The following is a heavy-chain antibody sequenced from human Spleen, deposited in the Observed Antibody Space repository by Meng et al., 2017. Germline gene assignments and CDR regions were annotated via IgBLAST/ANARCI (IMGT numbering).Heavy chain of an antibody. CDR2: IYHSGST. D-gene: IGHD3-16*01. Sequence: HLQDSGPGLVKPSGTLSRTCAVSGGSISSSNWWSWVRQSPGKGLEWIGEIYHSGSTNYNPSFKSRVTISLDKSKNQFSLKLTSVTAADTGAYYCGRRINTYGGWFDPWGQGILVTVSS. CDR3: GRRINTYGGWFDP. CDR1: GGSISSSNW. V-gene: IGHV4-4*02. J-gene: IGHJ5*02.